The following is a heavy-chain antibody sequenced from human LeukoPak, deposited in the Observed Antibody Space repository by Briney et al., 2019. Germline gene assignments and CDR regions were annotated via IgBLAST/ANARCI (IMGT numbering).Heavy chain of an antibody. Sequence: SETLSLTCAVYGGSFSGYYWSWIRQPPGKGLEWIEEINHSGSTNYNPSLKSRVTISVDTSKNQFSLKLSSVTAADTAVYYCARGRLDGDYYNWFDPWGQGTLVTVSS. D-gene: IGHD4-17*01. CDR3: ARGRLDGDYYNWFDP. J-gene: IGHJ5*02. V-gene: IGHV4-34*01. CDR2: INHSGST. CDR1: GGSFSGYY.